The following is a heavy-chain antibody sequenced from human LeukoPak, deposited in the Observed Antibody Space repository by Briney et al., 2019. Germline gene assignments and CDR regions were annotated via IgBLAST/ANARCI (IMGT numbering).Heavy chain of an antibody. D-gene: IGHD5-18*01. J-gene: IGHJ4*02. CDR3: ARRGYSYGIFDY. V-gene: IGHV4-34*01. CDR1: GGSFSGYY. CDR2: INHSGST. Sequence: SETLSLTCAVYGGSFSGYYWSWIRQPPGKGLEWIGEINHSGSTNYNPSLKSRVTISVDTSKNQLSLKLSSVTAADTAVYYCARRGYSYGIFDYWGQGTLVTVSS.